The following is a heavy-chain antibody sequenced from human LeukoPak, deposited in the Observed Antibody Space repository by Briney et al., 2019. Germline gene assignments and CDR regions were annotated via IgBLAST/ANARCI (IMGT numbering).Heavy chain of an antibody. CDR2: ISSSSSYI. CDR1: GFTFSSYS. Sequence: GGSLRLSCAASGFTFSSYSMNWVRQTPGKGLEWVSSISSSSSYIYYADSVKGRFTISRDNAKNSLYLQMNSLRAEDTAVYYCARGIGWELLSGLYYFDYWGQGTLVTVSS. D-gene: IGHD1-26*01. CDR3: ARGIGWELLSGLYYFDY. V-gene: IGHV3-21*01. J-gene: IGHJ4*02.